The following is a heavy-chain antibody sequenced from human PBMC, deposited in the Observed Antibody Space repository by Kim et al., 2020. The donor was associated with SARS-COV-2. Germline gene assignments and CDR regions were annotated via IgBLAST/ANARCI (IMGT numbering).Heavy chain of an antibody. V-gene: IGHV3-33*01. Sequence: GGSLRLSCAASGFTFSSYGMHWVRLAPGKGLEWVAVIWYDGSNKYYADSVKGRFTISRDNSKNTLYLQMNSLRAEDTAVYYCAREGIVRATTGMYVWGQG. J-gene: IGHJ6*02. D-gene: IGHD1-26*01. CDR1: GFTFSSYG. CDR2: IWYDGSNK. CDR3: AREGIVRATTGMYV.